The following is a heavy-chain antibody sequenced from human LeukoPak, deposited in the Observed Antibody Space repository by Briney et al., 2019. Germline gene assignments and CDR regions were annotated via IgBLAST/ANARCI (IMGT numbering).Heavy chain of an antibody. CDR3: ARGNSGSSLVMGY. CDR2: IYYSGTT. V-gene: IGHV4-39*07. CDR1: GGSISSSPYY. Sequence: SETLSLTSTVSGGSISSSPYYWGWIRQPPGKGLEWIGSIYYSGTTHYNPSLESRVTISVDTSKNQFSLKLASVTAADTAVYYCARGNSGSSLVMGYWGQGTLVTVSS. J-gene: IGHJ4*02. D-gene: IGHD1-26*01.